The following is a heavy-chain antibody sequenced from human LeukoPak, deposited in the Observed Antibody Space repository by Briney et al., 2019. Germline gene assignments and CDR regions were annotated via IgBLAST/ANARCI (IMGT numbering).Heavy chain of an antibody. CDR2: ISYDGSKK. D-gene: IGHD3-22*01. V-gene: IGHV3-30*03. CDR3: AGDSSGYPADY. Sequence: PGRSLRLSCAASGFTFSSYGMHWVRQAPGKGLEWVAVISYDGSKKYYADSVKGRFTISRDNSKNTLYLQMSSLRAEDTAVYYCAGDSSGYPADYWGQGTLVTVSS. J-gene: IGHJ4*02. CDR1: GFTFSSYG.